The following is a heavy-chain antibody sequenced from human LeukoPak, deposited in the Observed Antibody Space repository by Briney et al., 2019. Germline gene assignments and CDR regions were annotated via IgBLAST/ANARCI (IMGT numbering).Heavy chain of an antibody. D-gene: IGHD5-12*01. Sequence: GSSVKVSCKASGGTFSSYAISWVRQAPGQGLEWMGWINPNSGGTNYAQKFQGRVTMTRDTSISTAYMELSRLRSDDTAVYYCASGYSGYDSRVDYWGQGTLVTVSS. CDR1: GGTFSSYA. J-gene: IGHJ4*02. CDR3: ASGYSGYDSRVDY. V-gene: IGHV1-2*02. CDR2: INPNSGGT.